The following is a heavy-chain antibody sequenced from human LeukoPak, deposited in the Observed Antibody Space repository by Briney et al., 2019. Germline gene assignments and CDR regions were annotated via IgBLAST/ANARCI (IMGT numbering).Heavy chain of an antibody. CDR2: INPNSGET. CDR1: GFTFTGAY. V-gene: IGHV1-2*02. J-gene: IGHJ4*02. Sequence: ASVKVSCKASGFTFTGAYMHWVRQAPGQGLEWMGWINPNSGETEFAQKFQGRVTLSRDTSVSTAFMDLGGLRSDDTAIYYCARVHFNSDYDYWGQGSLVTVSS. CDR3: ARVHFNSDYDY. D-gene: IGHD3-16*01.